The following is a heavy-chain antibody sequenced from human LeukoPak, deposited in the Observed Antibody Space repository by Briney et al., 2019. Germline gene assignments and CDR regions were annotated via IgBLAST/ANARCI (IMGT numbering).Heavy chain of an antibody. J-gene: IGHJ2*01. CDR3: TRKAGGLYWYFDL. D-gene: IGHD6-19*01. CDR2: FRSKAYGGTT. Sequence: SGGPLRLSCTASGFTFVDYAMSWVRQAPGKGLEWVGFFRSKAYGGTTEYAASVKGRFTISRDDSKSIAYLQMNSLKTEDTAVYYCTRKAGGLYWYFDLWGRGTLVTVSS. CDR1: GFTFVDYA. V-gene: IGHV3-49*04.